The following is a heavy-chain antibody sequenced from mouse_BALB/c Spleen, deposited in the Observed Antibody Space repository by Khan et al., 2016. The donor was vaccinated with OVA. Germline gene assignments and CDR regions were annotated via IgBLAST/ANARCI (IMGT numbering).Heavy chain of an antibody. V-gene: IGHV2-9*02. J-gene: IGHJ3*01. CDR3: VRRDYDYGGFAY. CDR1: GFSLTTYG. D-gene: IGHD2-4*01. CDR2: IWAGGGT. Sequence: QVQLKESGPGLVAPSQSLSITCTVSGFSLTTYGVHWVRQPPGKGLEWLGVIWAGGGTNYNSALMSRLSISKATSKSQLFLKMNSLQTDDTAMYYCVRRDYDYGGFAYWGQGTLVTVSA.